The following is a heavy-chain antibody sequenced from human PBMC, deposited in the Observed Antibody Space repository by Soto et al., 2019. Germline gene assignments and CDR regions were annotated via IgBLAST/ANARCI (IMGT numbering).Heavy chain of an antibody. CDR2: IIPLFGTT. CDR3: AKKDYSHNGRTMGSFDS. D-gene: IGHD4-4*01. CDR1: GGLFSGYG. Sequence: QVQLVQSGAEVKKPGSSVNVYCKASGGLFSGYGITWVRQAPGQGLEWMGGIIPLFGTTNHAEKFQGRITITADVSTKTVYMELSRLRSEDTAVYYCAKKDYSHNGRTMGSFDSWGQGSLVNGSS. V-gene: IGHV1-69*01. J-gene: IGHJ4*02.